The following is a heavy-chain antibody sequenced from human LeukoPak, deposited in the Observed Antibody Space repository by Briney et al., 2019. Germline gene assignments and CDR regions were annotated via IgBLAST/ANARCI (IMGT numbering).Heavy chain of an antibody. V-gene: IGHV4-59*12. CDR1: GGSISSYY. Sequence: SETLSLTCTVSGGSISSYYWSWIRQPPGKGLEWIGYVHYSGSTNYNPSLKSRVTISVDTSKNQFSLKLSSVTAADTAVYYCARASIAVAGTRYWFDPWGQGTLVTVSS. J-gene: IGHJ5*02. CDR2: VHYSGST. CDR3: ARASIAVAGTRYWFDP. D-gene: IGHD6-19*01.